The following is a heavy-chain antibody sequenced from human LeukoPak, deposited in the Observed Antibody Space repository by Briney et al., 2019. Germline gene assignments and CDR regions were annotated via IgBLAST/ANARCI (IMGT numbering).Heavy chain of an antibody. D-gene: IGHD5-18*01. V-gene: IGHV3-30*04. CDR2: ISYDGSSK. CDR3: ARARSSYGYGDAFDI. J-gene: IGHJ3*02. CDR1: GFTFSTYA. Sequence: GGSLRLSCAASGFTFSTYAMHWVRQAPGKGLEGVAVISYDGSSKYYADSVKGRFTISRDNSKNTLYLQMNSLRAEDTAVYYYARARSSYGYGDAFDIWGQGTMVTVSS.